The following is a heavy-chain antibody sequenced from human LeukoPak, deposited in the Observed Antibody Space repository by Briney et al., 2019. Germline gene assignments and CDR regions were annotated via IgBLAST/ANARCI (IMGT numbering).Heavy chain of an antibody. CDR3: AKDQGGRAPAGAFDI. J-gene: IGHJ3*02. Sequence: GGSLRLSRAASGFPLSSYVMYWVRQAPGKGLAWVAFIRHDGSNKYYADSVKGRFTISRDNSKNTLYLQMNSLRAEDTAVYYCAKDQGGRAPAGAFDIWGQGTMVTVSS. V-gene: IGHV3-30*02. D-gene: IGHD2-2*01. CDR1: GFPLSSYV. CDR2: IRHDGSNK.